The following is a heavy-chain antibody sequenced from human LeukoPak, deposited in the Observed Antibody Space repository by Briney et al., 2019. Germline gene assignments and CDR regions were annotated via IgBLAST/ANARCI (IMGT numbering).Heavy chain of an antibody. D-gene: IGHD2-21*02. CDR1: GFTFSSYS. CDR3: AKDIVGGGDDY. CDR2: ISYSSSTI. J-gene: IGHJ4*02. Sequence: GGSLRLSCAASGFTFSSYSMNWARQAPGKGLEWVSYISYSSSTIYYADSVRGRFTISRDNAKNSIYLQMNSLRVEDTAVYYCAKDIVGGGDDYWGQGTLVIVSS. V-gene: IGHV3-48*04.